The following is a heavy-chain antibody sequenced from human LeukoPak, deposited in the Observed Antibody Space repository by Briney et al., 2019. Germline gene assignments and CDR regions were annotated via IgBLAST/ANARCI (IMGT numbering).Heavy chain of an antibody. CDR3: ARYYSGSGSFDY. CDR1: GFTFSSYW. CDR2: MKQDGSGK. V-gene: IGHV3-7*01. D-gene: IGHD3-10*01. Sequence: GGSLRLSCAASGFTFSSYWMSWVRQAPGKGLEWVANMKQDGSGKYYVDSVKGRFIISRDNAKNSLYLQMNSLRAEDTALYYCARYYSGSGSFDYWGQGTLVTVSS. J-gene: IGHJ4*02.